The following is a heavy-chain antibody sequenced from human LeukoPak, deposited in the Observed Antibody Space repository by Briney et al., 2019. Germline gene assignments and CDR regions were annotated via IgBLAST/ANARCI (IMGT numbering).Heavy chain of an antibody. CDR1: GFTFSSYE. CDR2: ISSSGSTI. CDR3: AELGITMIGGV. Sequence: GSLRLSCAASGFTFSSYEMNWVRQAPGKGLEWVSYISSSGSTIYYADSVKGRFAISRDNAKNSLYLQMNSLRAEDTAVYYCAELGITMIGGVWGKGTTVTISS. D-gene: IGHD3-10*01. J-gene: IGHJ6*04. V-gene: IGHV3-48*03.